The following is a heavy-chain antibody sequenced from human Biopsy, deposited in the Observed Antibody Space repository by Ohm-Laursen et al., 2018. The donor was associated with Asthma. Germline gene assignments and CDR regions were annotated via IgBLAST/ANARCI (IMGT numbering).Heavy chain of an antibody. CDR2: INAGNGNT. CDR1: GYTFINYA. V-gene: IGHV1-3*01. J-gene: IGHJ3*02. D-gene: IGHD3-9*01. CDR3: ARTYYDFLTGQVNDAFDI. Sequence: ASVKVSCNASGYTFINYAIHWVRQAPGQRLEWMGWINAGNGNTKYSQKFQGRVTITRDTSASTAYMELSSLRSEDTAVYYCARTYYDFLTGQVNDAFDIWGQGTMVTVSS.